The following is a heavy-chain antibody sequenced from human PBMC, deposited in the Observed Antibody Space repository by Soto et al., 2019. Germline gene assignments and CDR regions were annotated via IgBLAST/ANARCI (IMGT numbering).Heavy chain of an antibody. CDR1: GGSISSGGYY. CDR3: ASSYRSSWYYFDY. Sequence: SETLSLTCTVSGGSISSGGYYWSWIRQHPGKGLEWIGYIYYSGSTYYNPSLKSRVTISVDTSKNQFSLKLSSVTAADTAVYYCASSYRSSWYYFDYWGQGTLVTVSS. V-gene: IGHV4-31*03. D-gene: IGHD6-13*01. CDR2: IYYSGST. J-gene: IGHJ4*02.